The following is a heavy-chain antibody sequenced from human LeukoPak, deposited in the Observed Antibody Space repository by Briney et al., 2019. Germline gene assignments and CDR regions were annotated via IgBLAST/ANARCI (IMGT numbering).Heavy chain of an antibody. Sequence: AETLSLTCTVSGGSISSHYWSWIRQPPGKGLEWIGYIYYSGSTNYNPSLKSRVTIPVDTSKNQFSLRLSSVTAADTAVYYCARGGYSSSSDYWGQGTLVTVSS. CDR1: GGSISSHY. D-gene: IGHD6-6*01. CDR3: ARGGYSSSSDY. CDR2: IYYSGST. J-gene: IGHJ4*02. V-gene: IGHV4-59*11.